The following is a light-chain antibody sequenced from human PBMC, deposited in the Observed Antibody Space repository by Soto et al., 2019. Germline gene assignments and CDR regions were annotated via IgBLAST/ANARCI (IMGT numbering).Light chain of an antibody. CDR2: WAS. V-gene: IGKV4-1*01. CDR1: QTIFSSSYNKNH. J-gene: IGKJ4*01. Sequence: DIVLTQSPDSLALSLGERATINRMSCQTIFSSSYNKNHLTWYQQKPGQPPKLLIYWASTLESGVPVRFSGSGYGTDFTLTISNLQAEDVAVYYCQQYYSVPLTFGGGTKVDIK. CDR3: QQYYSVPLT.